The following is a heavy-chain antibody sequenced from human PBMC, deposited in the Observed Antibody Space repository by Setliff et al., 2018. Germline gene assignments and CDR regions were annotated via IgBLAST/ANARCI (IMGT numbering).Heavy chain of an antibody. Sequence: SETLSLTCTVSGGSISGYYWSWIRQPPGKGLEWIGYVHFTGSTNYNPSLKSRVTMSVDTSKNQFSLKLSSVTAADTAVYYCARMSGFLYMDVWGKGTTVTVSS. CDR3: ARMSGFLYMDV. V-gene: IGHV4-59*08. J-gene: IGHJ6*03. CDR1: GGSISGYY. CDR2: VHFTGST. D-gene: IGHD3-3*01.